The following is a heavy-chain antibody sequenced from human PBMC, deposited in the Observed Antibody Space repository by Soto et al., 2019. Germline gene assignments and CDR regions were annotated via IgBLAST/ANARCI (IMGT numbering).Heavy chain of an antibody. V-gene: IGHV4-39*01. CDR2: IYYSGST. CDR1: GASISNSSYY. J-gene: IGHJ6*02. Sequence: SDPLSLTFTVSGASISNSSYYRRWIRQPPGKGLEWIGSIYYSGSTYYNPSLKSRVTISVDTSKNQFSLKLSSVTAADTAVYYCAIVDYYYYGMDVWGQGTTVT. CDR3: AIVDYYYYGMDV. D-gene: IGHD6-6*01.